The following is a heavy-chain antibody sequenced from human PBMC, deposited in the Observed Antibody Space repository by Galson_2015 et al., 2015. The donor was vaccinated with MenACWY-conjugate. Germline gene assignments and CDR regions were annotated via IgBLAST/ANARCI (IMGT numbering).Heavy chain of an antibody. D-gene: IGHD2-15*01. V-gene: IGHV4-4*02. CDR3: ARRRPRDIGGGFDI. Sequence: ETLSLTCAVSGDSISNRNWWSWVRQSPGKGLAWLGEIYHTGHTNYNPSLKSRLTISIDKSNNQFSMKLNSVTAADTALYYCARRRPRDIGGGFDIWGQGTLVTVSS. CDR2: IYHTGHT. J-gene: IGHJ3*02. CDR1: GDSISNRNW.